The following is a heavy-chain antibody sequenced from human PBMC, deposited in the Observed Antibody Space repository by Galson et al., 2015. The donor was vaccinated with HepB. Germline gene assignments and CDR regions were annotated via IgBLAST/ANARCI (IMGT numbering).Heavy chain of an antibody. D-gene: IGHD1-7*01. CDR2: VYWDDDK. CDR3: AHRLAYNGAWNFGSFDF. J-gene: IGHJ4*02. V-gene: IGHV2-5*02. CDR1: GFSLTTTQVG. Sequence: ALVKPTQTLTLTCTFSGFSLTTTQVGVGWVRQPPGKALGWLALVYWDDDKRYNPSLRNRLTIAKDTSKNQVVLTVTNVDPVDTSTYYCAHRLAYNGAWNFGSFDFWGQGTLVTVSS.